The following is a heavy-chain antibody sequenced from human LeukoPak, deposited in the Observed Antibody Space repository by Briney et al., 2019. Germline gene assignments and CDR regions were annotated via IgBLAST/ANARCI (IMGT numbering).Heavy chain of an antibody. V-gene: IGHV1-18*01. D-gene: IGHD6-19*01. CDR2: ISVYNGNT. CDR1: GYTFTSYG. J-gene: IGHJ4*02. Sequence: ASVTVSCKASGYTFTSYGISWVRQAPGQGLEWMGWISVYNGNTNYTQKVQGRVTMTTETSTSTAYMELRSLRSDDTAVYYCARDYSRGDPDYWGQGTLVTVSS. CDR3: ARDYSRGDPDY.